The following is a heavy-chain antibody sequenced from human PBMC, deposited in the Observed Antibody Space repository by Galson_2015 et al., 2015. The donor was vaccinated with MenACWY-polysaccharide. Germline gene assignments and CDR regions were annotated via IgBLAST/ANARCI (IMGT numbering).Heavy chain of an antibody. Sequence: SLRLSCAASGFTFSSYSMNWVRQAPGKGLEWVSSISSSSSYIYYADSVKGRFTISRDSAKNSLYLQMNSLRAEDTAVYYCAKPGCGGDCYHPGTWYFDLWGRGTLVTVSS. CDR3: AKPGCGGDCYHPGTWYFDL. J-gene: IGHJ2*01. V-gene: IGHV3-21*04. D-gene: IGHD2-21*02. CDR1: GFTFSSYS. CDR2: ISSSSSYI.